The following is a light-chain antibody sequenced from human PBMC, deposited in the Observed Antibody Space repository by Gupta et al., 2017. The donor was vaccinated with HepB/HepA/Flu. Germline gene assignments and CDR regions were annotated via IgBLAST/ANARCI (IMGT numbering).Light chain of an antibody. CDR1: QSVSSSY. J-gene: IGKJ1*01. V-gene: IGKV3-20*01. CDR3: QQDGSSPRT. CDR2: GAS. Sequence: EIVLTQSPGTLSLSPGERATLSCRASQSVSSSYLAWYQQKPGQAPRLLIYGASSRATGIPDRFSGSGSGTDFTLTISRLEPEDFAVYYCQQDGSSPRTFGQATXVEIK.